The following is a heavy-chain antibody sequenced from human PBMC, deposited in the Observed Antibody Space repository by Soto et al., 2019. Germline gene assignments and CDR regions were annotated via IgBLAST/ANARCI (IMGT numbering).Heavy chain of an antibody. CDR2: IYYTCST. CDR1: GDSIKHYY. CDR3: AKYRRAEVEGFTVDS. Sequence: PSETLSLTCTVSGDSIKHYYWSWIRQPPGKRLEWIGYIYYTCSTTYNPCVESIVTMSVDTPKNQFYLKLSSVSAADTAVYYCAKYRRAEVEGFTVDSGGRGTLVTVFS. D-gene: IGHD3-16*02. V-gene: IGHV4-59*01. J-gene: IGHJ4*02.